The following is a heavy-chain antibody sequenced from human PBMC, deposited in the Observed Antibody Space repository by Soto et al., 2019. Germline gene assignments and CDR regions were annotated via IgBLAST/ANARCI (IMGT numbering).Heavy chain of an antibody. CDR2: IYYSGST. CDR1: GGSISSSSYY. J-gene: IGHJ5*02. V-gene: IGHV4-39*01. Sequence: SETLSLTCTVSGGSISSSSYYWGWIRQPPGKGLEWIGSIYYSGSTYYNPSLKSRVTISVDTSKNQFSLKLSSVTAADTAVYYCARHLNWFDPWGQGTLVTVSS. CDR3: ARHLNWFDP.